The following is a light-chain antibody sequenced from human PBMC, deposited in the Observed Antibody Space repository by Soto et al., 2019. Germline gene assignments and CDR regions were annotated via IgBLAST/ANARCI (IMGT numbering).Light chain of an antibody. V-gene: IGLV2-18*02. Sequence: QSALTQPPSVSGSPGQSVTISCTGTSTDFVSYNRVSWYQQPPGTAPKLIIYEASNRPSGVSNRFSGSKSGNTAYLTISGLQVEDEAEYFCFSFTTTSTHVFGTGTKVTVL. CDR2: EAS. CDR1: STDFVSYNR. J-gene: IGLJ1*01. CDR3: FSFTTTSTHV.